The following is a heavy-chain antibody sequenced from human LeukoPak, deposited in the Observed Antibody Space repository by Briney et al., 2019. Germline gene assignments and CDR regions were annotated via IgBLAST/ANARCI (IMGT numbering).Heavy chain of an antibody. V-gene: IGHV4-34*01. D-gene: IGHD2-2*01. CDR1: GGSFSGYY. CDR3: ARDGCSSTSCRPGAEYFQH. J-gene: IGHJ1*01. Sequence: PSETLSLTCAVYGGSFSGYYWSWIRQPPGKGLEWIGEINHSGSTNYNPSLKSRVTISVDKSKNQFSLKLSSVTAADTAVYYCARDGCSSTSCRPGAEYFQHWGQGTLVTVSS. CDR2: INHSGST.